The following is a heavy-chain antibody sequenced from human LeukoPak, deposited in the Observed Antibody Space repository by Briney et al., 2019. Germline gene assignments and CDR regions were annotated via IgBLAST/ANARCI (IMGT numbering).Heavy chain of an antibody. CDR2: ITSGSSYI. V-gene: IGHV3-21*04. Sequence: GGSLRLSCAASGFTFSSYNMNWVRQAPGKGLEWVSSITSGSSYIYYADSVKGRFTISRDNAKNSLYLQMNSLRAEDTAVYYCARVTPSTEYVDWFDPWGQGTLVTVSS. D-gene: IGHD2-2*01. J-gene: IGHJ5*02. CDR1: GFTFSSYN. CDR3: ARVTPSTEYVDWFDP.